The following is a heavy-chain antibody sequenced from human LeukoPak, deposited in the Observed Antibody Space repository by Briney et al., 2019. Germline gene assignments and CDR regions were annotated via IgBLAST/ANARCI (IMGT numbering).Heavy chain of an antibody. D-gene: IGHD4-17*01. Sequence: GGSLRLSCAASGFTFWNSAITWVRQAPGKGLEWVSHISSSGGNTYYADSAKGRFTISRDNSNNTLYLQMNSLRGEDTAVYYCAKVKYDYGDPVGWFDPWGRGTLVTVSS. CDR3: AKVKYDYGDPVGWFDP. J-gene: IGHJ5*02. CDR2: ISSSGGNT. CDR1: GFTFWNSA. V-gene: IGHV3-23*01.